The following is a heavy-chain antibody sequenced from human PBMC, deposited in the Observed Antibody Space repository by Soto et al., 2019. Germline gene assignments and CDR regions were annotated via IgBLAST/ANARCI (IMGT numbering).Heavy chain of an antibody. J-gene: IGHJ4*02. V-gene: IGHV3-30-3*01. Sequence: GGSLRLPCAASGFTFSSCAMHWVRQAPGKGLEWVALISYDGSNKYYADSVKGRFTISRDNSKNTLYLQMNSLRAEDTAVYYCARDKRDLRFLEWTYYFDYWGQGT. CDR2: ISYDGSNK. CDR1: GFTFSSCA. D-gene: IGHD3-3*01. CDR3: ARDKRDLRFLEWTYYFDY.